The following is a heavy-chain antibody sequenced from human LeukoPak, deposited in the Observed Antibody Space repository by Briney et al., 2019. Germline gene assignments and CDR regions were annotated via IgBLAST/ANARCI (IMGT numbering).Heavy chain of an antibody. D-gene: IGHD3-10*01. CDR2: IYYSGST. CDR1: GGSISNYY. Sequence: SETLSLTCTVSGGSISNYYWSWIRQPPGKGLEWIGYIYYSGSTYYNPSLKSRVTISVDTSKNQFSLKLSSVTAADTAVYYCAGAGSGYFDYWGQGTLVTVSS. J-gene: IGHJ4*02. CDR3: AGAGSGYFDY. V-gene: IGHV4-59*06.